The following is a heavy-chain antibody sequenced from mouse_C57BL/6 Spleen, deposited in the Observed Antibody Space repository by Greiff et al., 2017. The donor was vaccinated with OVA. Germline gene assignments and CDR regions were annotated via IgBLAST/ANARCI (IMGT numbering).Heavy chain of an antibody. J-gene: IGHJ3*01. CDR1: GFTFSRYA. CDR2: ISSGGDYI. CDR3: TRVYGPAWFAY. V-gene: IGHV5-9-1*02. Sequence: EVKLVESGEGLVQPGGSLKLSCAASGFTFSRYAMSWVRQTPEQRLAWVAYISSGGDYIYSADTVKGRFTISRDNARNTLYLQMSSLKSEDTAMYYCTRVYGPAWFAYWGQGTLVTVSA. D-gene: IGHD1-1*02.